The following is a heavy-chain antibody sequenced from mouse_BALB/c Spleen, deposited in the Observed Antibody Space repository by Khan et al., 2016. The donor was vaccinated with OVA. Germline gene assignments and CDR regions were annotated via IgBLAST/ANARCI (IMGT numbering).Heavy chain of an antibody. CDR2: ISSGGTYT. CDR1: GFIFSSYG. Sequence: EVELVESGGDLVKPGGSLKLSCAASGFIFSSYGMSWVRQTPDKRLEWVATISSGGTYTYYPDSVKGRFTISRDNAKNTPSFQLSCLQSEDTAMYYCTRFNTTTTGDYDAMDYWGQGTSGTVSS. D-gene: IGHD1-2*01. CDR3: TRFNTTTTGDYDAMDY. J-gene: IGHJ4*01. V-gene: IGHV5-6*01.